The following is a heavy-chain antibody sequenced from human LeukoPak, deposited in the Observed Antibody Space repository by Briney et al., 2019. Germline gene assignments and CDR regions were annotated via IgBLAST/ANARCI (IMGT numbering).Heavy chain of an antibody. J-gene: IGHJ3*02. CDR1: GGSFSGYY. CDR3: ARVSAVAGSPVAFDI. D-gene: IGHD6-19*01. CDR2: INHSGST. V-gene: IGHV4-34*01. Sequence: SETLSLTCAVYGGSFSGYYWSWIRQPPGKGLEWIGEINHSGSTNYNPSLKSRVTISVDTSKNQFSLKLSSVTAADTVVYYCARVSAVAGSPVAFDIWGQGTMVTVSS.